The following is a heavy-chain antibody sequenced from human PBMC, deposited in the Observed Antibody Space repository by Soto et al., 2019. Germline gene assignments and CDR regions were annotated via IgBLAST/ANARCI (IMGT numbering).Heavy chain of an antibody. J-gene: IGHJ6*02. CDR3: ARDFVGYPYYYYYYGMDV. D-gene: IGHD5-12*01. CDR1: GFTFSSYA. Sequence: GGSLRLSCAASGFTFSSYAMSWVRQAPGKGLEWVSAISGSGGSTYYADSVKGRFTISRDNSKNTLYLQMNSLRAEDTAVYYCARDFVGYPYYYYYYGMDVWGQGTTVTVSS. V-gene: IGHV3-23*01. CDR2: ISGSGGST.